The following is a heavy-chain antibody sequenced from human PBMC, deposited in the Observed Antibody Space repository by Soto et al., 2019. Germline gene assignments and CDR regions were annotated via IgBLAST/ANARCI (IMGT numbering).Heavy chain of an antibody. CDR2: IIPIFGTV. J-gene: IGHJ6*02. CDR3: AKVRAPYTGGWSPYYYYGMDV. V-gene: IGHV1-69*05. D-gene: IGHD6-13*01. Sequence: SVKVSCKASGCTFSTYAISWVRQAPGQGLEWMGGIIPIFGTVNYAQKFQGRVTFTTDKSTSTAYMELLSLRSEDTALYYCAKVRAPYTGGWSPYYYYGMDVWGQGATVTVSS. CDR1: GCTFSTYA.